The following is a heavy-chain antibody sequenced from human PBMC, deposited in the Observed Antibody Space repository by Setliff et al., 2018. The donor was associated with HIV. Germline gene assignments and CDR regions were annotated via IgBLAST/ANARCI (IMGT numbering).Heavy chain of an antibody. CDR3: AREGPCGNSCYSNY. CDR1: GYTFTTYG. CDR2: ISAYNGNT. J-gene: IGHJ4*02. Sequence: ASVKVSCKASGYTFTTYGITWVRQAPGQGLEWMGWISAYNGNTNHAQKLQGRVTMTTDTSTSTAYMELRSLRSDDTAVYYCAREGPCGNSCYSNYWGQGTLVTAPQ. D-gene: IGHD2-15*01. V-gene: IGHV1-18*01.